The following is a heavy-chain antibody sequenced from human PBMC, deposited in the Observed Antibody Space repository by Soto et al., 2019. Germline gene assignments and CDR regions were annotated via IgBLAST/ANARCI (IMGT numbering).Heavy chain of an antibody. J-gene: IGHJ4*02. Sequence: SETLSLTCAVYGKSLSGYYWSWIRQPPGKALEWIGEINHSGNTNYNPSLKSRVTISVDTSKNQLFLNLSSVTAADTAMYYCARHHVRGRTIAGTAEFWGQGTLVTVS. CDR1: GKSLSGYY. CDR3: ARHHVRGRTIAGTAEF. D-gene: IGHD1-7*01. V-gene: IGHV4-34*01. CDR2: INHSGNT.